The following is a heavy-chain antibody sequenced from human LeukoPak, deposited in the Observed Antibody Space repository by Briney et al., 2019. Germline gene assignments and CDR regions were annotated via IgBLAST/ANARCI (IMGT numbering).Heavy chain of an antibody. V-gene: IGHV4-59*01. Sequence: PSETLSLTCTVSGSSITSYYRSCIRQSPGKGLEWIGFMYYSGTTNYNPSLKSRVTISLGMSKNQFSLKLSSVTAADTAVYYCARLPMSVTPHVDYWGQGTLVTVSS. J-gene: IGHJ4*02. CDR1: GSSITSYY. D-gene: IGHD4-23*01. CDR2: MYYSGTT. CDR3: ARLPMSVTPHVDY.